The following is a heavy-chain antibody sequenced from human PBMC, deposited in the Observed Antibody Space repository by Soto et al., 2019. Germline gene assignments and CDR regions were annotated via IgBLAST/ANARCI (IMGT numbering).Heavy chain of an antibody. V-gene: IGHV4-59*08. J-gene: IGHJ4*02. D-gene: IGHD3-22*01. CDR3: ARVASFYYDNTGYYHFDY. CDR1: GGSISSYY. Sequence: PSETLSLTCTVSGGSISSYYWSWIRQPPGKGLEWIGYIYYSGSTNYNPSLKSRVTISVDTSKNQFSLKLSSVTAADTAVYYCARVASFYYDNTGYYHFDYWGQGSLVTVSS. CDR2: IYYSGST.